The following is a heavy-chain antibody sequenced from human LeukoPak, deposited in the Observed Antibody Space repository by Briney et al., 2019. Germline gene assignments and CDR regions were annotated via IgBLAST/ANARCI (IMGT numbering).Heavy chain of an antibody. CDR2: ISSSSSYI. V-gene: IGHV3-21*01. CDR1: GFTFSSYS. J-gene: IGHJ6*03. CDR3: MTSSSPDYYYYYMYV. Sequence: GGSLRLSCAAPGFTFSSYSMNWVRQAPGKGLEWVSSISSSSSYIYYADSVKGRFTISRDNAKNSLYLQMNSLRAEDTAVYYCMTSSSPDYYYYYMYVWGKGTTVTVSS. D-gene: IGHD6-6*01.